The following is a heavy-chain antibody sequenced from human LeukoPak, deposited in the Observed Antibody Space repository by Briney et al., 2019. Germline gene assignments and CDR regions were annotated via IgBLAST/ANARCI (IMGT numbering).Heavy chain of an antibody. D-gene: IGHD3-16*01. CDR2: IKQDGSEK. CDR3: ARDEYDYVWGSYTRVYYFDY. CDR1: GFTFSSYW. V-gene: IGHV3-7*01. Sequence: GGSLRLSCAASGFTFSSYWMSWVRQAPGKGLEWVANIKQDGSEKYYVDSVKGRFTISRDNAKNSLYLQMNSLRAEDTAVYYCARDEYDYVWGSYTRVYYFDYWAQGTLVTVSS. J-gene: IGHJ4*02.